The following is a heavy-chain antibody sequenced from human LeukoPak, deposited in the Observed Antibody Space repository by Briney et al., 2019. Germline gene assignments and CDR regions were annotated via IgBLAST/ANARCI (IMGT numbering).Heavy chain of an antibody. J-gene: IGHJ5*02. Sequence: PGGSLRLSCAASGFTFSNYAMSWVRQAPGKGLEWVSTLGGGGIDTYYADSVKGRFTISRDNSKNTLFLQMNSLRVEDTALYYCAKGSSGYFVDLWGQGTLVTVSS. D-gene: IGHD3-22*01. V-gene: IGHV3-23*01. CDR2: LGGGGIDT. CDR1: GFTFSNYA. CDR3: AKGSSGYFVDL.